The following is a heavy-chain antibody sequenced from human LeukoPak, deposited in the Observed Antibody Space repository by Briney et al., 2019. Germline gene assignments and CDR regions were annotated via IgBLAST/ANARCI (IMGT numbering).Heavy chain of an antibody. V-gene: IGHV4-31*03. CDR3: ARGEYSSSPAGSFDY. CDR2: IYYSGST. D-gene: IGHD6-6*01. J-gene: IGHJ4*02. Sequence: SETLSLTCTVSGDSISSGGYYWSWIRQHPGKGLEWIGYIYYSGSTYYNPSLKSRVTISVDTSKNQFSLKLSSVTAADTAVYYCARGEYSSSPAGSFDYWGQGTLVTVSS. CDR1: GDSISSGGYY.